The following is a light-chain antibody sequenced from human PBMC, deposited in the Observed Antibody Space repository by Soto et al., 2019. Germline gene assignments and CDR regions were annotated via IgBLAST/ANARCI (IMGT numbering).Light chain of an antibody. V-gene: IGLV2-14*01. CDR2: EVS. CDR1: SSDVGGYNY. CDR3: SSFTSINTWV. J-gene: IGLJ3*02. Sequence: QSALTQPASVSGSPGQSITISCTGTSSDVGGYNYVSWYQQHPGKAPKLMIYEVSNRPSGVSNRFFGSKSGNTASLTISGLQTEYEADYYCSSFTSINTWVFGGGTKLTVL.